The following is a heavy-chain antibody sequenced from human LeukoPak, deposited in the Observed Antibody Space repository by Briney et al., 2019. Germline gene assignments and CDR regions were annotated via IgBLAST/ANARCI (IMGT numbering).Heavy chain of an antibody. D-gene: IGHD2-15*01. V-gene: IGHV3-23*01. J-gene: IGHJ4*02. Sequence: GGTLRLSCAAFGFTFSSYGMSWVRQAPGKGLEWVSVISGSGGSTYYAASVKGRFTISRDNSKNTLYLQMNSLRAEDTAVYYCAKDRCSGGSCYQDYWGQGTLVTVSS. CDR2: ISGSGGST. CDR1: GFTFSSYG. CDR3: AKDRCSGGSCYQDY.